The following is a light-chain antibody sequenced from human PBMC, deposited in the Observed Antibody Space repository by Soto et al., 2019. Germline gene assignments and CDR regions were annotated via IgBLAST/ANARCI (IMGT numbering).Light chain of an antibody. CDR3: SSFTSSSTWV. V-gene: IGLV2-14*01. J-gene: IGLJ3*02. CDR2: EVS. CDR1: RSDVGGYNY. Sequence: QSALTQPASVSGSPGQSITISCTGTRSDVGGYNYVSWYQQHPGKAPKLMIYEVSNRPSGVSNRFSGSKSGNTASLTISGLQVEDEADYYCSSFTSSSTWVFGGGTQLTVL.